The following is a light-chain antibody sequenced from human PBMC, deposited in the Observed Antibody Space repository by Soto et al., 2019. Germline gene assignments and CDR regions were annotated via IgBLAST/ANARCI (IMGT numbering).Light chain of an antibody. CDR1: QGVSRY. J-gene: IGKJ1*01. V-gene: IGKV3-11*01. CDR2: DAS. CDR3: QQRSNWPRT. Sequence: EIVLTQSPGTLSLSPGERATLSCGASQGVSRYLAWYQQKPGQAPRLLIYDASNRATGIPARFSGSGSETDFTLTISSLEPEDFAVYYCQQRSNWPRTFGQGTKVEIK.